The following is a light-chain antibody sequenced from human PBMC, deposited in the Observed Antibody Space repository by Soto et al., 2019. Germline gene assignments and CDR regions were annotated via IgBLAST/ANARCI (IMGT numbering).Light chain of an antibody. Sequence: AIQMTQSPSSLSVSVGDRVTITCRASQGIGNDVGWYQQKPGKAPKLLIYAASSLQCGVPSRFSGSRSGTDFTLTISSLQPEDFATYYCLQDHNYPLTFGGGTKVEIK. J-gene: IGKJ4*01. CDR2: AAS. CDR3: LQDHNYPLT. V-gene: IGKV1-6*01. CDR1: QGIGND.